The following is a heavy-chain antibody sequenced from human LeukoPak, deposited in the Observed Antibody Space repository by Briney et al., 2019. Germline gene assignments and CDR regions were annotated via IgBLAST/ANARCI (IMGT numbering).Heavy chain of an antibody. V-gene: IGHV4-39*01. Sequence: PSETLSLTCTVSGGSISSSSYYWGWIRQPPGKGLEWIGSIYYSGSTYYNPSLKSRVTISVDTSKNQFSLKLSSVTAADTAVYYCARRGSEQQLGFDPWGQGTLVTVSS. J-gene: IGHJ5*02. CDR2: IYYSGST. CDR1: GGSISSSSYY. D-gene: IGHD6-13*01. CDR3: ARRGSEQQLGFDP.